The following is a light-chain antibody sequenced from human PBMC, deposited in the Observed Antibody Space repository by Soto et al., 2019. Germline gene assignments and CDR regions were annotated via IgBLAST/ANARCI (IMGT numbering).Light chain of an antibody. CDR2: GAS. J-gene: IGKJ1*01. Sequence: EIVLTQSPGTLSLSPGERATLSVRASQSVSNNYLAWYQQKPGQAPRLLIYGASNRATGIPDRFSGSGSGTEFTLTISSLQPDDFATYYCQHYNSYSEAFGQGTKVDIK. CDR3: QHYNSYSEA. V-gene: IGKV3-20*01. CDR1: QSVSNNY.